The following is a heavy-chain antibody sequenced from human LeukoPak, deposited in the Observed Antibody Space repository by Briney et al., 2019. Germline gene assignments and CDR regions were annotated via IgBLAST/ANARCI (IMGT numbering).Heavy chain of an antibody. Sequence: SETLSLTCTVSGGSISSGSYYWSWIRQPAGKGLEWIGRIYTSGSTNYNPSLKSRVTISVDTSKNQFSLKLSSVTAADTAVYYCAGGDYYGSGSPIYGMDVWGQGTTVTVSS. CDR3: AGGDYYGSGSPIYGMDV. J-gene: IGHJ6*02. CDR2: IYTSGST. D-gene: IGHD3-10*01. CDR1: GGSISSGSYY. V-gene: IGHV4-61*02.